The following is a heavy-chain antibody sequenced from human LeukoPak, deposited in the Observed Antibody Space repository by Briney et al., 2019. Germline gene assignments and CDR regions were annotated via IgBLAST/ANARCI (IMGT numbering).Heavy chain of an antibody. D-gene: IGHD5-12*01. Sequence: SETLSLTCAVYGGSFSDYYWSWIRQPPGKGLEWIGKINHSGSTNYNSSLKSRVTISVDTSKNQFSLKLSSVTAADTAIYYCARVHHVVATRYYLMDVWGKGTTVTVSS. CDR2: INHSGST. CDR3: ARVHHVVATRYYLMDV. V-gene: IGHV4-34*01. CDR1: GGSFSDYY. J-gene: IGHJ6*04.